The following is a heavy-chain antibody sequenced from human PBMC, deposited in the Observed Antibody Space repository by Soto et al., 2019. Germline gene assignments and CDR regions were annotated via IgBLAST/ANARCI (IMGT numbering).Heavy chain of an antibody. CDR1: GYTFTSYG. Sequence: ASVKVSCKASGYTFTSYGISWVRQAPGQGLEWMGWISAYNGNTNYAQKLQGRVTMTTDTSTSTAYMELRSLRSDDTAVYYCARDHKGYCSSTSCYGDSFDPWGQGTLVTVSS. CDR3: ARDHKGYCSSTSCYGDSFDP. CDR2: ISAYNGNT. V-gene: IGHV1-18*01. J-gene: IGHJ5*02. D-gene: IGHD2-2*01.